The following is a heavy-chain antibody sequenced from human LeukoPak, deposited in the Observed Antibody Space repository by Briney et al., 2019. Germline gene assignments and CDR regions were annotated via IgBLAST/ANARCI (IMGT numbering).Heavy chain of an antibody. J-gene: IGHJ4*02. Sequence: SETLSLTCTVSGSSISPYYWSWIRQPPGGGLEWIGYIYYSGSTNYNPSLRSRVTISLDTSTNQFSLKLTSATDADTAVYYCARGTKTGNTGYDWSYWGQGSLVTVSS. CDR2: IYYSGST. CDR3: ARGTKTGNTGYDWSY. D-gene: IGHD5-12*01. V-gene: IGHV4-59*01. CDR1: GSSISPYY.